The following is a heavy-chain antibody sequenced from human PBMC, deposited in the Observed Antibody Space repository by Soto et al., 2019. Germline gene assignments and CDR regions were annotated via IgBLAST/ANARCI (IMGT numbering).Heavy chain of an antibody. D-gene: IGHD6-13*01. V-gene: IGHV1-8*01. CDR3: ARDGAGYSSSWYDYYYYYGMDV. Sequence: QVQLVQSGAEVKKPGASVKVSCKASGYTFTSYDINWVRQATGQGLEWMGWMNPNSGNTGYAQKFQGRVTMTRNTSISTAYMERSSLRSEDTAVYYCARDGAGYSSSWYDYYYYYGMDVWGQGTTVTVSS. CDR1: GYTFTSYD. CDR2: MNPNSGNT. J-gene: IGHJ6*02.